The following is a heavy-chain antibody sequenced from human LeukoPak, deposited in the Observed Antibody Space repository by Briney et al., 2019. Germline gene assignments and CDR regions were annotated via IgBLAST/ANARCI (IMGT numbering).Heavy chain of an antibody. CDR3: ARDPVGWFRDASQVWFDP. CDR1: GYTFTSYD. CDR2: MNPNSGNT. V-gene: IGHV1-8*01. D-gene: IGHD3-10*01. J-gene: IGHJ5*02. Sequence: ASVKVSCKASGYTFTSYDINWVRQAAGQGLEWMGWMNPNSGNTGYAQKFQGRVTMTRNTSISTAYMELSSLRSEDTAVYYCARDPVGWFRDASQVWFDPWGQGTLVTVSS.